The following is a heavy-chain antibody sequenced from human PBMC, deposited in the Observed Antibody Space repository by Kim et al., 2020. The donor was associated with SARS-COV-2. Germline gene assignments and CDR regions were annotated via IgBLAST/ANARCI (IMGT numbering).Heavy chain of an antibody. CDR3: TRARLFQRWLQLGVDY. CDR1: GFTFGDYA. J-gene: IGHJ4*02. D-gene: IGHD5-12*01. CDR2: IRSKAYGGTT. Sequence: GGSLRLSCTASGFTFGDYAMSWFRQAPGKGLEWVGFIRSKAYGGTTEYAASVKGRFTISRDDSKSIAYLQMNSLKTEDTAVYYCTRARLFQRWLQLGVDYWGQGTLVTVSS. V-gene: IGHV3-49*03.